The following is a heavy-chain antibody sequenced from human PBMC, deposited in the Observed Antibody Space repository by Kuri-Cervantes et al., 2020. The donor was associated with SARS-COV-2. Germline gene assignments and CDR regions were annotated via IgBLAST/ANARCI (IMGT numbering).Heavy chain of an antibody. CDR3: AHRVVVVNGMGFDY. CDR1: GFSLSNARMG. J-gene: IGHJ4*02. Sequence: SGPTLVKPTESLTLTCTVSGFSLSNARMGVSWIRQPPGKALEWLAHIFSNDEKSYSTSLKSRLTISKDTSKSQVVLTMTNMDPVDTATYYCAHRVVVVNGMGFDYWGQGSLVTVSS. D-gene: IGHD3-22*01. V-gene: IGHV2-26*01. CDR2: IFSNDEK.